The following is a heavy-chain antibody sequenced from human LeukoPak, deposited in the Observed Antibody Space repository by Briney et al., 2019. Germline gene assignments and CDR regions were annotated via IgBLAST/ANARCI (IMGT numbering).Heavy chain of an antibody. CDR1: GFTFSSYA. Sequence: GGSLRLSCAASGFTFSSYAMSWVRQVPGKGLEWVSGIGMTGGGTYADSVKGGFTISRDNSKNTLYLQMNSLRAEDTAIYYCAKVPREDSAYYPYFDYWGQGTLVTVSS. CDR3: AKVPREDSAYYPYFDY. D-gene: IGHD3-22*01. CDR2: IGMTGGGT. J-gene: IGHJ4*02. V-gene: IGHV3-23*01.